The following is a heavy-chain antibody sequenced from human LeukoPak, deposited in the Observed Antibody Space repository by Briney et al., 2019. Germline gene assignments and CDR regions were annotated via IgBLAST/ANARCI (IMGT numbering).Heavy chain of an antibody. CDR3: ARGVATITNYYYYGMDV. V-gene: IGHV3-30-3*01. D-gene: IGHD5-12*01. CDR2: IPYDGSNK. Sequence: GGSLRLSCAASGFTFSSYAMHWVRQAPGKGLEWVAVIPYDGSNKYYADSVKGRFTISRDNSKNTLYLQMNSLRAEDTAVYYCARGVATITNYYYYGMDVWGQGTTVTVSS. J-gene: IGHJ6*02. CDR1: GFTFSSYA.